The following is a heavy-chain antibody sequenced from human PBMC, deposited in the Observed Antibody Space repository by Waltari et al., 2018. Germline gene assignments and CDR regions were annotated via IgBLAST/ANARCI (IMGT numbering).Heavy chain of an antibody. D-gene: IGHD3-22*01. Sequence: VKLVESGGGLVEPGGHLGLSCAASGFTLRNYWMSWVGQAPGKGLEWVANIMTDGREEYYVDSVRGRFTISRDNAKNSLYLQMNSLRPEDTAVYYCVRDQWFAFDIWGQGTMVTVSS. CDR1: GFTLRNYW. CDR3: VRDQWFAFDI. CDR2: IMTDGREE. J-gene: IGHJ3*02. V-gene: IGHV3-7*01.